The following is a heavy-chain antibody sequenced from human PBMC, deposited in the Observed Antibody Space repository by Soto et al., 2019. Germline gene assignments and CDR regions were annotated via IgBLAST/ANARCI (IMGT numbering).Heavy chain of an antibody. Sequence: GGSLRLSCAASGFIFNNYAMTWVRQAPGKGLEWVSTVTASGGGTFYANSVKGRFTISRDNSRNTLHLQMSSLRVEDTALYYCAKALVPALTAKFGYWGQGTLLTVSS. V-gene: IGHV3-23*01. J-gene: IGHJ4*02. CDR3: AKALVPALTAKFGY. CDR2: VTASGGGT. CDR1: GFIFNNYA. D-gene: IGHD5-18*01.